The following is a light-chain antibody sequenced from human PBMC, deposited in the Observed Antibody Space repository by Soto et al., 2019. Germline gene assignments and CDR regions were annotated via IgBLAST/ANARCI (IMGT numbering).Light chain of an antibody. CDR1: QSVSCSY. J-gene: IGKJ3*01. Sequence: EIVLTQSPGTLSLSPGERATLSCRASQSVSCSYLAWYQQKPGQAPRLLIYDASSRATGIPDRFSGSGSGTDFTLTISRLEPEDFAVYYCQQYGSSPLFTFGLGTKVDIK. CDR3: QQYGSSPLFT. CDR2: DAS. V-gene: IGKV3-20*01.